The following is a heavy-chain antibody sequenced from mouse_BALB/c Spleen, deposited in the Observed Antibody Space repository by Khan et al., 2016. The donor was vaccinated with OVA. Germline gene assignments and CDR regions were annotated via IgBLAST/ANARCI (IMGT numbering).Heavy chain of an antibody. V-gene: IGHV3-5*02. CDR2: IYYSGTI. D-gene: IGHD2-4*01. J-gene: IGHJ2*01. Sequence: EVQLQESGPGLVKPSQTVSLTCTVTGISITTGNYRWSWIRQFPGNKLEWIGYIYYSGTITYNPSLTSRTTITRDTSQNQFVLEMNSLTAKDTATYYCARYDYYCDDWGQGTTLTVSS. CDR1: GISITTGNYR. CDR3: ARYDYYCDD.